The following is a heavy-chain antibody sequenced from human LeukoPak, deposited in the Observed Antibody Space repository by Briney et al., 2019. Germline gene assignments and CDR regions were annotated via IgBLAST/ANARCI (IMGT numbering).Heavy chain of an antibody. V-gene: IGHV3-20*04. CDR3: ARDSFSGSSLDY. CDR2: INWDGGST. Sequence: GGSPRLSCAASGFTFDEYGMSWVRQAPGKGLEWVSSINWDGGSTAYADSVQGRFTISRDNAKNSLHLQMKSLRAEDTALYYCARDSFSGSSLDYWGQGTLVTVSS. D-gene: IGHD1-26*01. CDR1: GFTFDEYG. J-gene: IGHJ4*02.